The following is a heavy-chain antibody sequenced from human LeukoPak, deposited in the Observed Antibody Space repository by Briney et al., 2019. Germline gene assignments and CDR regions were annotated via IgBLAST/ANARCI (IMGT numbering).Heavy chain of an antibody. CDR2: IYYSGST. J-gene: IGHJ4*02. CDR3: ARRYCSGGSCYYFDY. Sequence: SETLSLTCTVSGGSISSSSYYWGWIRQPPGKGLEWIGSIYYSGSTYYNPSLKSRVTISVDTSKNQFSRKLSSVTAADTAVYYCARRYCSGGSCYYFDYWGQGTLVTVSS. CDR1: GGSISSSSYY. D-gene: IGHD2-15*01. V-gene: IGHV4-39*01.